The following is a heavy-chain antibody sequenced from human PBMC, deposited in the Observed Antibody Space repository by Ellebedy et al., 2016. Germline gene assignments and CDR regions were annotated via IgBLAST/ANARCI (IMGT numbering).Heavy chain of an antibody. Sequence: ASVKVSCKASGYTFTSYDINWVRQAPGQGLEWMGIINPSGGSTNYAQKLQGRVTMTRDTSTSTVYMGLSSLRSEDTAVYYCARSFYASGSYPAFDYWGQGTLVTVSS. D-gene: IGHD3-10*01. V-gene: IGHV1-46*04. CDR2: INPSGGST. CDR1: GYTFTSYD. CDR3: ARSFYASGSYPAFDY. J-gene: IGHJ4*02.